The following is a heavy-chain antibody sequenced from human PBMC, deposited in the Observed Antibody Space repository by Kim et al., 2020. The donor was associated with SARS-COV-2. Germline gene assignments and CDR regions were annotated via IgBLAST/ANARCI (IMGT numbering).Heavy chain of an antibody. CDR3: ASSHYYDSSGYYLY. D-gene: IGHD3-22*01. V-gene: IGHV3-33*01. J-gene: IGHJ4*02. Sequence: ADSVECRFTISRDNSKNTLYLQMNSLRAEDTAVYYCASSHYYDSSGYYLYWGQGTLVTVSS.